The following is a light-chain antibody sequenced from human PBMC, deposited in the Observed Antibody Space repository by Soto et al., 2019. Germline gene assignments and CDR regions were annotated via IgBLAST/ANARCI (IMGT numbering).Light chain of an antibody. CDR3: QQYNTDSHT. CDR1: QSISNW. CDR2: RAS. Sequence: VKMTQSPSTLSASVGDRVTITCRASQSISNWLAWYQQKPGKAPKLLIYRASALERGVPSRFTGSGSGTEFTLTISSLQPDDFAIYFCQQYNTDSHTFGQGTKVDIK. V-gene: IGKV1-5*03. J-gene: IGKJ2*01.